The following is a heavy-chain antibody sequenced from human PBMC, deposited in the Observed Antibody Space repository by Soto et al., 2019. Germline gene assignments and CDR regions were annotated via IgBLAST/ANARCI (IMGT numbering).Heavy chain of an antibody. D-gene: IGHD3-22*01. Sequence: QVQLVESGGGVVQPGRSLRLSCAASACTFRSYAMHWVRQAPGKGLEWVAVISYDGTYKYYADSVKGRFTISRDNSKNTLYLQMSSLRPEDTAVYYCARDAIYDGSGYYGSYFDYWGQGSLVTVSS. J-gene: IGHJ4*02. CDR1: ACTFRSYA. V-gene: IGHV3-30-3*01. CDR2: ISYDGTYK. CDR3: ARDAIYDGSGYYGSYFDY.